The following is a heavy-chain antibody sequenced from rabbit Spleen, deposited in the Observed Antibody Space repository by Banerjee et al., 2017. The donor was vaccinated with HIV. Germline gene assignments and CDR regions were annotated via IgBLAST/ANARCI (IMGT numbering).Heavy chain of an antibody. CDR2: IDAGGSGST. D-gene: IGHD6-1*01. CDR1: GFTLSSYW. CDR3: ARDLHYASV. J-gene: IGHJ3*01. Sequence: QSLEESGGDLVKPGASLTLSCKASGFTLSSYWMCWVRQAPGKGLEWIACIDAGGSGSTYYASWVNGRFTISRSTNQNTVTLQMTSLTDADTATYFCARDLHYASVWGQGTLVTVS. V-gene: IGHV1S40*01.